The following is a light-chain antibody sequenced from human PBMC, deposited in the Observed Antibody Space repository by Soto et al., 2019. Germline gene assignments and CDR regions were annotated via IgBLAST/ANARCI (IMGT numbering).Light chain of an antibody. CDR2: AAS. CDR1: QSISSY. V-gene: IGKV1-39*01. CDR3: QQSYSTQWT. J-gene: IGKJ1*01. Sequence: DIQMTQSPSSLSASVGDRVTITCRASQSISSYLYWYQQKPGKAPKLLIYAASSLQSGVPSRFSVSGYGTDFTLTISSLQPEDFATYYCQQSYSTQWTFVQGTKVESK.